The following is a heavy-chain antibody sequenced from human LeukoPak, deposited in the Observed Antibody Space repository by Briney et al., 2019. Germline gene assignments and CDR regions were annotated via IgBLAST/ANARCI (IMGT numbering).Heavy chain of an antibody. CDR2: ISGSGGST. D-gene: IGHD1-26*01. CDR3: AKPLYSGSHYTPDAFDI. J-gene: IGHJ3*02. Sequence: GGSLRLSCAASGFTFSSYAMSWVRQAPGKGLEWVSAISGSGGSTYYADSVKGRFTISRDNSKNTLYLQMNSLRAEDTAVYYCAKPLYSGSHYTPDAFDIWGQGTMVTVSS. CDR1: GFTFSSYA. V-gene: IGHV3-23*01.